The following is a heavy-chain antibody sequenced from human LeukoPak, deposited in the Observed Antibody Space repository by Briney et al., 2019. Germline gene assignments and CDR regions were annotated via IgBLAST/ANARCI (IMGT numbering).Heavy chain of an antibody. V-gene: IGHV3-11*01. CDR2: ISTSGSTI. D-gene: IGHD2-15*01. Sequence: GGSLRLSCAASGFTFSDYYMNWIRQAPGKGLEWVSYISTSGSTISYADSVKGRFAISRDNAKNSLYLQMNSLRAEDTAVYFCARARRARYCSGSSCYGELYWGQGTLVTVSS. CDR1: GFTFSDYY. CDR3: ARARRARYCSGSSCYGELY. J-gene: IGHJ4*02.